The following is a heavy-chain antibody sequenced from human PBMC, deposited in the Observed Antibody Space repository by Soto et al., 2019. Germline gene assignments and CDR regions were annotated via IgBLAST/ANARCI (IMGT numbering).Heavy chain of an antibody. Sequence: EVQLLESGGGLVQPGGSLRLSCAASGFTFSSYAMSWVRQAPVKGLEWVSVIRSSGDRTYYADSVKGRFTISRDNSKNPLYMQMNSLRAEDTAVYYCAKQQGPGTPYYYAMDVWGQGTTVTVSS. V-gene: IGHV3-23*01. CDR1: GFTFSSYA. CDR3: AKQQGPGTPYYYAMDV. J-gene: IGHJ6*02. D-gene: IGHD1-1*01. CDR2: IRSSGDRT.